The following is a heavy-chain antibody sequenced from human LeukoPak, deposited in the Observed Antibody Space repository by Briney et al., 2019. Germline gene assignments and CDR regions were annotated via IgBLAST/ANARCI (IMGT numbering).Heavy chain of an antibody. CDR3: TRGSSGRRDN. V-gene: IGHV1-8*01. CDR1: GYTFTSCD. CDR2: MNPNSGNT. J-gene: IGHJ4*02. Sequence: ALVRLSCKASGYTFTSCDINWVRQATGQGLEWMGWMNPNSGNTGYGQSFQGRITMTRDISIGTAYMELSNLTSEDTAIYYCTRGSSGRRDNWGQGTLVTVSA. D-gene: IGHD6-19*01.